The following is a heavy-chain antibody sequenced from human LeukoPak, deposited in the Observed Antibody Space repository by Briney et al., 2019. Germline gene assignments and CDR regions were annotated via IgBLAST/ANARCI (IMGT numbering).Heavy chain of an antibody. Sequence: GESLQISCQGSGYSFTSYWIGWVRPMPGKGVELMGIIAPGDSDTRYNPAFQGQVTISADKSISTAYLQWSSLKASDTAMYYCARGDCSGGNCHFDYWGQGTLVTVSS. CDR2: IAPGDSDT. J-gene: IGHJ4*02. D-gene: IGHD2-15*01. V-gene: IGHV5-51*01. CDR1: GYSFTSYW. CDR3: ARGDCSGGNCHFDY.